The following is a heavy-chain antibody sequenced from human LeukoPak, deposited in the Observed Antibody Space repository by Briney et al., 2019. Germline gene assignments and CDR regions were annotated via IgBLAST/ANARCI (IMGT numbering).Heavy chain of an antibody. J-gene: IGHJ4*02. D-gene: IGHD6-13*01. CDR1: GYSFTGFY. CDR2: IDPYSGGT. CDR3: AKAGGSSWYSFDY. V-gene: IGHV1-2*06. Sequence: ASVKVSCKASGYSFTGFYMHWSRQAPGQGLEWMGRIDPYSGGTNFAPKFQGRVSMTRDTSVTTAHMELNSLTPDDTAVYYCAKAGGSSWYSFDYWGQGTLVSVSS.